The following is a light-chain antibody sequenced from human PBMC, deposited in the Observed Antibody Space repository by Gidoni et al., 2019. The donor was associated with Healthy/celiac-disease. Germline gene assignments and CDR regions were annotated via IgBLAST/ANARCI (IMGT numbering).Light chain of an antibody. CDR1: QSVSSY. J-gene: IGKJ4*01. Sequence: DIVLTQSPATLSLSPGERATLSCRDSQSVSSYLAWYQQKLGQAPRLLIYDASNRATGIPARFSGSGSGTDFTLTISSLEPEDFAVYYCQQRSNWPLTFGGGTKVEIK. V-gene: IGKV3-11*01. CDR2: DAS. CDR3: QQRSNWPLT.